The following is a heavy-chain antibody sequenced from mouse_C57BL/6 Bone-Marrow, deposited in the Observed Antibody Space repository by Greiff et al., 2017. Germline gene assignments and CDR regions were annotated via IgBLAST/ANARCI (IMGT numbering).Heavy chain of an antibody. D-gene: IGHD1-1*01. CDR1: GFTFSSYG. V-gene: IGHV5-6*01. J-gene: IGHJ4*01. Sequence: EVQLVESGGDLVKPGGSLKLSCAASGFTFSSYGMSWVRQTPDKRLEWVATISSGGSYTYYPDSVKGRFTISRDNAKNTLYLQMSSLKSEDTAVYYCARRGTVGYAMDYWGQGTSVTVSS. CDR2: ISSGGSYT. CDR3: ARRGTVGYAMDY.